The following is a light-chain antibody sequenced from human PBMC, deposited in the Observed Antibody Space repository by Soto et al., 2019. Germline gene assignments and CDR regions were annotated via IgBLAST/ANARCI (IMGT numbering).Light chain of an antibody. Sequence: DIQMTQSPSSLSASVGDRVTITCRASQAISNYLAWYQQRPGQVPRLVIYDASTLQSGVPSRFSGGRSGTEFTLTISNLQPEDVATYYFQRYNSVPRTFGQGTKVEIK. J-gene: IGKJ1*01. CDR3: QRYNSVPRT. CDR2: DAS. V-gene: IGKV1-27*01. CDR1: QAISNY.